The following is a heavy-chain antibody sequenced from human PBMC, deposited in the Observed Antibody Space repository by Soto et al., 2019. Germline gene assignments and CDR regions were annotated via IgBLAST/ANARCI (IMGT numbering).Heavy chain of an antibody. Sequence: SETLSLTCTVSGGAISSRSYYWGWIRQPPGKGLEWIGSIYYSGSTYYNPSLKSRVTISVDTSKNQFSLKLSSVTAADTAVYYCARRLYYDSSGFEGGGMDVWGQGTTVT. CDR2: IYYSGST. D-gene: IGHD3-22*01. CDR3: ARRLYYDSSGFEGGGMDV. V-gene: IGHV4-39*01. J-gene: IGHJ6*02. CDR1: GGAISSRSYY.